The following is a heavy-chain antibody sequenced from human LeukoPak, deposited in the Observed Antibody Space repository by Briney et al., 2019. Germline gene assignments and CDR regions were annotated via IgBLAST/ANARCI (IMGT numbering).Heavy chain of an antibody. J-gene: IGHJ4*02. Sequence: SETLSLTCTVSGGSVSSGSYYWSWIRQPPGKGLEWIGYIYYSGSTNYNPSLKSRVTISVDTSKSQFSLKLSSVTAADTAVYYCARAIPSSSWYFSRVDYWGQGTLVTVSS. D-gene: IGHD6-13*01. CDR1: GGSVSSGSYY. CDR2: IYYSGST. V-gene: IGHV4-61*01. CDR3: ARAIPSSSWYFSRVDY.